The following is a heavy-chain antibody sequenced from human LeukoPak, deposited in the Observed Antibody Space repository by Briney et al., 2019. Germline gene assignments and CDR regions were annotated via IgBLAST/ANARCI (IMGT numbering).Heavy chain of an antibody. Sequence: GGSLRLSCAASGFTFTNYWVHWVRQAPGKGLMWVSRIKSDGITTNYADSVKGRFTISRDNSKNTLYLQMNSLRAEDTAVYYCARTHDYGDKPFDYWGQGTLVTVSS. CDR2: IKSDGITT. J-gene: IGHJ4*02. CDR3: ARTHDYGDKPFDY. D-gene: IGHD4-23*01. CDR1: GFTFTNYW. V-gene: IGHV3-74*01.